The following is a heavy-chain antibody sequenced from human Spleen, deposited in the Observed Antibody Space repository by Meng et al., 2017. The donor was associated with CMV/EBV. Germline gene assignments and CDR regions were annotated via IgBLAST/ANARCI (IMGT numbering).Heavy chain of an antibody. D-gene: IGHD6-6*01. CDR1: GFTFDDYA. CDR3: ANIAAPLGY. V-gene: IGHV3-9*01. CDR2: ISWNSGSI. Sequence: GGSLRLSCAASGFTFDDYAMHWVRQAPGKGLEWVSGISWNSGSIGYADSVKGRFTISRDNAKNSLYLQMNSLRAEDTAVYYCANIAAPLGYWGQGTLVTVSS. J-gene: IGHJ4*02.